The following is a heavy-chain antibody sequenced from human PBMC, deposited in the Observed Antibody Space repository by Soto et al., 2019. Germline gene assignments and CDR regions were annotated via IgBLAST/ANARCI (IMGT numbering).Heavy chain of an antibody. J-gene: IGHJ5*02. CDR3: AREPSSSSWYFSFDP. D-gene: IGHD6-13*01. V-gene: IGHV3-48*02. Sequence: GGSLRLSCAASGFTFSDSNMNWVRQAPGKGLEWVSYISSNSGTKYYADSVKGRFTISRDNVKNSLYLQMNSLRDEDTAVYYCAREPSSSSWYFSFDPWGQGTLVTVS. CDR1: GFTFSDSN. CDR2: ISSNSGTK.